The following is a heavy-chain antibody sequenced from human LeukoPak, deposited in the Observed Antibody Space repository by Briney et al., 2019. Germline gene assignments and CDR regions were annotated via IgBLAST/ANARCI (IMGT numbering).Heavy chain of an antibody. CDR1: GFTLSNAW. CDR2: IKSKTDSGTT. Sequence: PGGSLRLSCAASGFTLSNAWMSWVRQAPGKGLEWVGRIKSKTDSGTTDYAAPVKGRFTISRDDSKNTMYLQMNSLKTEDIAVYYCTTGPTRGYTYGPKVDYWGQGTLVTVSS. D-gene: IGHD5-18*01. V-gene: IGHV3-15*01. CDR3: TTGPTRGYTYGPKVDY. J-gene: IGHJ4*02.